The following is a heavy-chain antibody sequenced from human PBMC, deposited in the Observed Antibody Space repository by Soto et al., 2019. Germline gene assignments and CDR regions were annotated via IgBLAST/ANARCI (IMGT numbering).Heavy chain of an antibody. CDR2: FITIFGTA. D-gene: IGHD5-18*01. CDR1: GGTFSSYA. Sequence: QVQLVQSGAEVKKPGSSVKVSCKASGGTFSSYAISWVRQAPGQGLEWMGGFITIFGTANYAQKFQGRVTITADESTSTDYMELSSLRSEDTAVYYCATTTGGYSYGLYDPWGQGTLVTVSS. CDR3: ATTTGGYSYGLYDP. J-gene: IGHJ5*02. V-gene: IGHV1-69*01.